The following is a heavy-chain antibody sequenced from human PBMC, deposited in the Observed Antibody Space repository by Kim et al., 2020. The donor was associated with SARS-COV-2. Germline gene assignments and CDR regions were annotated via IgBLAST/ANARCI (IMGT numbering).Heavy chain of an antibody. CDR1: GYSFTSYW. Sequence: GESLKISCKGSGYSFTSYWIGWVRQMPGKGLEWMGIIYPGDSDTRYSPSFQGQVTISADKSISTAYLQWSSLKASDTAMYYCARHLTRAGVEDYYYGMDVWGQGTTVTVSS. V-gene: IGHV5-51*01. CDR3: ARHLTRAGVEDYYYGMDV. J-gene: IGHJ6*02. CDR2: IYPGDSDT. D-gene: IGHD2-15*01.